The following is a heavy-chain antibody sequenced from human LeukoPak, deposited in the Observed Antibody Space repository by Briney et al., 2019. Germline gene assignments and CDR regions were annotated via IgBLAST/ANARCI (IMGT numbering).Heavy chain of an antibody. D-gene: IGHD1-1*01. CDR3: AKGRWSPDY. J-gene: IGHJ4*02. CDR2: ISDSGAST. Sequence: HPGGSLRLSCAASGFTFSSYAMSWVRQAPGKGLEWVSLISDSGASTYYTDSVKGRFTISRDNSKNSLYLQMNSLRADDTAVYHCAKGRWSPDYWGQGTLVTVSS. CDR1: GFTFSSYA. V-gene: IGHV3-23*01.